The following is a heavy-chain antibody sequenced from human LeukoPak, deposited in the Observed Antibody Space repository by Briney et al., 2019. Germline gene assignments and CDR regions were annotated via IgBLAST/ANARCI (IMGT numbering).Heavy chain of an antibody. CDR1: GGSLSGYY. V-gene: IGHV4-34*01. D-gene: IGHD4-23*01. CDR3: VRLPNSPVSYFDY. CDR2: IHHSGSA. J-gene: IGHJ4*02. Sequence: SETLSLTCGVYGGSLSGYYWSWIRQSPGKGLEWIGQIHHSGSANYNPSLRSRVTISMDTSKNQFSLKLSSVTAADTAVYYCVRLPNSPVSYFDYWGQGILVTVSS.